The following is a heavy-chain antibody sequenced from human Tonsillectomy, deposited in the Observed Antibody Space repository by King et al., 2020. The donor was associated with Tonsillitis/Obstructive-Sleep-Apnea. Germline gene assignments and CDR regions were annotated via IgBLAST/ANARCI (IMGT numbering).Heavy chain of an antibody. CDR3: ARGGDFWRGYYPDY. J-gene: IGHJ4*02. V-gene: IGHV1-18*01. D-gene: IGHD3-3*01. CDR2: INSYNGNT. Sequence: VQLVESGTEVKKPGASVKVSCKASGYTFTKYGISWVRQAPGQGLEWMGWINSYNGNTNSAQKLQGRVTMTTDTSTTTAYMELRSLRSYDTAVYYCARGGDFWRGYYPDYWGQGTLVTVSS. CDR1: GYTFTKYG.